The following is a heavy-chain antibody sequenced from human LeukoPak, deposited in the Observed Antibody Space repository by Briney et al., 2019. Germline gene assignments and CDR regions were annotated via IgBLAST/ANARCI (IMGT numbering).Heavy chain of an antibody. D-gene: IGHD3-10*01. J-gene: IGHJ4*02. CDR2: ISAYNGNT. CDR3: ARDSATYYYGSGSYPVDY. Sequence: ASVEVSCKASGYTFTSYGISWVRQAPGQGLEWMGWISAYNGNTNYAQKLQGRVTMTTDTSTSTAHMELRSLRSDDTAVYYCARDSATYYYGSGSYPVDYWGQGTLVTVSS. V-gene: IGHV1-18*01. CDR1: GYTFTSYG.